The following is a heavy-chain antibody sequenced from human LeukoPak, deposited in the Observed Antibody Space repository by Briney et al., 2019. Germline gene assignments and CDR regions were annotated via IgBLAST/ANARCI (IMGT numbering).Heavy chain of an antibody. Sequence: GGSLRLSCAASGFTFSSHLMHWVRQAPGKGLVWVSRISSDGTYTNYADSVRGRFTISRDNAKNTLYLQMNSLRAEDTAVYYCVRSAFHAGSGNYYDYWGQGTLVTVSS. CDR3: VRSAFHAGSGNYYDY. V-gene: IGHV3-74*01. D-gene: IGHD3-22*01. CDR1: GFTFSSHL. J-gene: IGHJ4*02. CDR2: ISSDGTYT.